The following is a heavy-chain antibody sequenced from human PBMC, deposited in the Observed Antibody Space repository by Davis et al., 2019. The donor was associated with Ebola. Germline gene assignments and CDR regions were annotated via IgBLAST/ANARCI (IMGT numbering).Heavy chain of an antibody. J-gene: IGHJ6*04. Sequence: ASVKVSCKASSYTFTSYGINWVRQAPGQGLEWMGWISAYNGNTKYAPKLQGRVTMTTDTSTSTAYMELSSLRSEDTAVYYCARGPYYYDSSGITLYYYYGMDVWGKGTTVTVSS. V-gene: IGHV1-18*01. CDR3: ARGPYYYDSSGITLYYYYGMDV. CDR1: SYTFTSYG. D-gene: IGHD3-22*01. CDR2: ISAYNGNT.